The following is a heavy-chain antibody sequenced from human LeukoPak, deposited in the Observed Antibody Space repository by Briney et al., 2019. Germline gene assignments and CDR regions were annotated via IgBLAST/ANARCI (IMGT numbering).Heavy chain of an antibody. CDR3: AGHVGQQLTNWFDP. D-gene: IGHD6-13*01. V-gene: IGHV1-69*05. CDR2: IITIFGTA. Sequence: SSVTVSYKASGGTFNNYAISWVRQAPRQRLEWMGGIITIFGTANYAQKFQGRITITTDESTSTAYMELSSLRSEDTAVYYCAGHVGQQLTNWFDPWGQGTLVTVSS. J-gene: IGHJ5*02. CDR1: GGTFNNYA.